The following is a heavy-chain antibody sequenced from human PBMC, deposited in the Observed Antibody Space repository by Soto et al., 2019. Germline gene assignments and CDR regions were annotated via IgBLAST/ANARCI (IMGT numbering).Heavy chain of an antibody. D-gene: IGHD3-10*01. Sequence: QVQLVQSGAEVKKPGASVKVSCKASGYTFTSYYLHWVRQAPGQGLDWMGMIIPSGGTTSYPQKFQGRVTMTRDTSTTTVYMELSSLRSEDTAVYYCARDGGSGSYYTPRYWGQGTLVTVSS. CDR2: IIPSGGTT. CDR1: GYTFTSYY. J-gene: IGHJ4*02. V-gene: IGHV1-46*01. CDR3: ARDGGSGSYYTPRY.